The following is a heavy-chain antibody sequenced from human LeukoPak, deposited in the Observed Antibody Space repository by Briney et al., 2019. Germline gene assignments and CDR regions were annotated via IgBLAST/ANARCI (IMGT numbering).Heavy chain of an antibody. J-gene: IGHJ4*02. CDR1: GGSISSYY. Sequence: SETLSLTCTVSGGSISSYYWSWIRQPPGKGLEWIGYIYYSGSTNYNPSLKGRVTISVDTSKNQFSLKLSSVTAADTAVYYCARASSTSSSDFDYWGQGTLVTVSS. V-gene: IGHV4-59*01. CDR3: ARASSTSSSDFDY. CDR2: IYYSGST. D-gene: IGHD2-2*01.